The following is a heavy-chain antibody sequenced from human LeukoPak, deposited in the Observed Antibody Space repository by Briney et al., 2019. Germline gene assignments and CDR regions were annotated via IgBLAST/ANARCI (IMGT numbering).Heavy chain of an antibody. J-gene: IGHJ4*02. V-gene: IGHV3-74*01. Sequence: PGGSLRLSCAASGFTFSSYWMHWARQAPGKGLVWVSRINSDGSSTSYADSVKGRFTISRDNAKNTLYLQMNSLRAEDTAVYYCARTRGVGAIDYWGQGTLVTVSS. CDR1: GFTFSSYW. CDR3: ARTRGVGAIDY. D-gene: IGHD1-26*01. CDR2: INSDGSST.